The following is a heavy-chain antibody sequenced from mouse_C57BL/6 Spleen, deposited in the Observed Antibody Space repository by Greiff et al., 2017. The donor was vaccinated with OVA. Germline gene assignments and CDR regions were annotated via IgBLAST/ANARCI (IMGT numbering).Heavy chain of an antibody. J-gene: IGHJ3*01. CDR3: ARGRAGQFAY. CDR1: GFTFSDYG. V-gene: IGHV5-17*01. CDR2: ISSGSSTI. D-gene: IGHD3-3*01. Sequence: EVQLVESGGGLVKPGGSLKLSCAASGFTFSDYGMHWVRQAPEKGLEWVAYISSGSSTIYYADTVKGRFTISRDNAKNTLFLQMTSLRSEDTAMYYCARGRAGQFAYWGQGALVTVSA.